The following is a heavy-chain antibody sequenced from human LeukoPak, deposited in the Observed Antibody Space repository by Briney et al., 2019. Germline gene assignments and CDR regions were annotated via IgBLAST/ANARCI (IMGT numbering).Heavy chain of an antibody. D-gene: IGHD3-10*01. CDR3: ARYYYGSGNHDY. Sequence: SETLSLTCAVSGGSISSGGYSWSWIRQPPGKGLEWIGYIYHGGSTYYNPSLKSRVTISVDTSKNQFSLKLSSVTAADTAVYYCARYYYGSGNHDYWGQGTLVTVSS. J-gene: IGHJ4*02. CDR1: GGSISSGGYS. CDR2: IYHGGST. V-gene: IGHV4-30-2*05.